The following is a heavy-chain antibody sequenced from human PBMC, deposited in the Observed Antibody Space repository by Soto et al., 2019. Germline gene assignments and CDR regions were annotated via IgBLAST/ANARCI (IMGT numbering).Heavy chain of an antibody. V-gene: IGHV3-21*02. J-gene: IGHJ4*02. CDR2: NSPGGNSV. Sequence: EVQVVESGGGLVKPGGSLRLACAASGFPFSSFSWNWVRQAPGKGLEWVSSNSPGGNSVYYADSVKGRFTISRDNAKNSLYLQMNNLRAEDAAVYYCARPRGPRGYDLIDYWGQGTLVTVSS. D-gene: IGHD5-12*01. CDR1: GFPFSSFS. CDR3: ARPRGPRGYDLIDY.